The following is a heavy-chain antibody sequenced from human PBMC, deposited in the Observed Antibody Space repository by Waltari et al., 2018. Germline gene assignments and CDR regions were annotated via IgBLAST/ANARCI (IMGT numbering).Heavy chain of an antibody. CDR2: IKHSGST. J-gene: IGHJ4*02. V-gene: IGHV4-34*01. CDR3: ARLVRGVISY. D-gene: IGHD3-10*01. CDR1: GGSFSGYS. Sequence: QVQLQQWGAGLLKPSETLSLTCAVYGGSFSGYSWSGIRQPPGNGLEWIGEIKHSGSTNDNPSLKSRVTISVDTSKNQFSLELSSGTAADTAVYYCARLVRGVISYWGQGTLVTVSS.